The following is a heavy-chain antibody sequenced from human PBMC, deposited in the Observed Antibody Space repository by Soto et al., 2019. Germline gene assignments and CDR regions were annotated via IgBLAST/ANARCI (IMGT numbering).Heavy chain of an antibody. CDR3: AREDDGGDRDYYGLDV. J-gene: IGHJ6*02. V-gene: IGHV4-30-4*01. CDR1: GGSISTDHYH. Sequence: SETLSLTCTVSGGSISTDHYHWTWIRQAPGKGLEWIGYIHYSGSIQFDPSLQSRVSMSVDTSKNLFSLRLSSVTAADTAVYFCAREDDGGDRDYYGLDVWGQGTTVTVSS. D-gene: IGHD2-21*02. CDR2: IHYSGSI.